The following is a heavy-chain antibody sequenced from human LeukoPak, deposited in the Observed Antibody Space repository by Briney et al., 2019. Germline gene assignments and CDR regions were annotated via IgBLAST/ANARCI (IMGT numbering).Heavy chain of an antibody. J-gene: IGHJ4*02. V-gene: IGHV4-39*01. CDR1: GGSISSSSYY. CDR3: ATSPQYGGY. Sequence: PSETLSLTCTVSGGSISSSSYYWGWIRQPPGKGLEWIGSIYYSGSTQCNPSPKSRVTISVGTSKNQFSLKLRSVTAADTAVYYCATSPQYGGYWGQGTLVTVSS. D-gene: IGHD4-23*01. CDR2: IYYSGST.